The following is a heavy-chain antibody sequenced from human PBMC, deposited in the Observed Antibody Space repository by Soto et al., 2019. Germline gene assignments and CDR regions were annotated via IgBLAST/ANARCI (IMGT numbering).Heavy chain of an antibody. V-gene: IGHV1-24*01. CDR3: ATTRYVETNNWFDP. CDR2: FDPEDGET. Sequence: ASVKVSCKVSGYTLTELSMHWLRQAPGKGLEWMGGFDPEDGETIYAQKFQGRVTMTEDTSTDTAYMELSSLRSEGTAVYYCATTRYVETNNWFDPWGQGTLVTVSS. CDR1: GYTLTELS. D-gene: IGHD3-16*01. J-gene: IGHJ5*02.